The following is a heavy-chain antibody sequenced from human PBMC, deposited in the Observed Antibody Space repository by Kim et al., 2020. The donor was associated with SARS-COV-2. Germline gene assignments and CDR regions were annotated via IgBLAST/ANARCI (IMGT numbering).Heavy chain of an antibody. Sequence: GGSLRLSCVASGFTFSTYSMNWVRQAPGKGLEWVSSISTSSNYIYYADSLKGRFTISRDNAKNSLYLQMNSLRAEDTAVYYCARRIVGAHKYYFDYWGQGTLVTVSS. D-gene: IGHD1-26*01. V-gene: IGHV3-21*01. J-gene: IGHJ4*02. CDR2: ISTSSNYI. CDR1: GFTFSTYS. CDR3: ARRIVGAHKYYFDY.